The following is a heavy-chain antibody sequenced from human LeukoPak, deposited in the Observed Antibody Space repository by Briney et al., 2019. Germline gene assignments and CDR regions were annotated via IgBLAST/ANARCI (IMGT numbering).Heavy chain of an antibody. Sequence: PGGSLRLSCAASGFTFIDYNMNWVRQAPGKGLEWVSSISTSSSFIYYADSVKDRFTISRDNAKNSLYPQMNSLRAEDTAVYYCARAILNYYGSGSYPGFDPWGQGTLVTVSS. CDR2: ISTSSSFI. CDR3: ARAILNYYGSGSYPGFDP. J-gene: IGHJ5*02. V-gene: IGHV3-21*01. CDR1: GFTFIDYN. D-gene: IGHD3-10*01.